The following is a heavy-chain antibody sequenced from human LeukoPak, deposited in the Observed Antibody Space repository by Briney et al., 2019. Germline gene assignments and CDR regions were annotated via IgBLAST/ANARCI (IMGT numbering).Heavy chain of an antibody. J-gene: IGHJ5*02. Sequence: SETLSLTCTVSGGSISSYYWSWNRQPAGKGLEWIGRIYTSGSTNYNPSLKSRVTMSVDTSKNQFSLKLSSVTAADTAVYYCAGDFWSGTANWFDPWGQGTLVTVSS. CDR2: IYTSGST. CDR1: GGSISSYY. V-gene: IGHV4-4*07. D-gene: IGHD3-3*01. CDR3: AGDFWSGTANWFDP.